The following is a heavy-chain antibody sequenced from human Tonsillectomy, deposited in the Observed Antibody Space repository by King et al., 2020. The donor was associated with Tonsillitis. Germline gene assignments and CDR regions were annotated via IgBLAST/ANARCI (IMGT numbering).Heavy chain of an antibody. J-gene: IGHJ4*02. CDR2: ISSSISTI. D-gene: IGHD3-10*01. V-gene: IGHV3-48*01. CDR3: ARDSAFDY. Sequence: VQLVESGGGLVQPGGSLRLSCAASGFTFSSYSMNWVRQAPGKGLEWGSYISSSISTIYYADSVKGRLTISRDNAKNSLYLQMNSLRAEDTAVYYCARDSAFDYWGQGTLVTVSS. CDR1: GFTFSSYS.